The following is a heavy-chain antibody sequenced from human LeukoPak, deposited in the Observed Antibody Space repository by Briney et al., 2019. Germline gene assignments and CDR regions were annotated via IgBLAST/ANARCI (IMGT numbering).Heavy chain of an antibody. Sequence: PGGSLRLSCAASGFTFSSYGMHWVRQAPGKGLEWVAFIRYDGSNKYYADSVKGRFTISRGNSKNTLYLQMNSLRAEDTAVYYCARVGSYDFWSGLPPGAFDIWGQGTMVTVSS. CDR2: IRYDGSNK. CDR3: ARVGSYDFWSGLPPGAFDI. J-gene: IGHJ3*02. CDR1: GFTFSSYG. D-gene: IGHD3-3*01. V-gene: IGHV3-30*02.